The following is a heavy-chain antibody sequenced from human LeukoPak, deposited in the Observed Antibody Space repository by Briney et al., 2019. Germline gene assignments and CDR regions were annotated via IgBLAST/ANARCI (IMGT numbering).Heavy chain of an antibody. Sequence: RRSLRLSCATSGFTFSPYAMHWVRQAPGKGLEWVAVISDDGNTKHFADFVMGRFTISRDNSKNTLYLQINSLRAEDTAVYYCARDPVRRDGYNHLDYWGQGTLVTVSS. J-gene: IGHJ4*02. CDR2: ISDDGNTK. CDR3: ARDPVRRDGYNHLDY. V-gene: IGHV3-30*04. D-gene: IGHD5-24*01. CDR1: GFTFSPYA.